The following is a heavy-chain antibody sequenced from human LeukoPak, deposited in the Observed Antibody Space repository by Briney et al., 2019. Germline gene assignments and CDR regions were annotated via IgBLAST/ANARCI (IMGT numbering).Heavy chain of an antibody. V-gene: IGHV1-2*02. Sequence: ASVKVSCKASGYSFTGYYIHWVRQAPGQGLEWMGWISPNSGGTNYAQKFQGRVTMTRDTSISTVYMELSGLRSDETAVYYCARRPDYGDYWGQGTLVTVSS. J-gene: IGHJ4*02. CDR3: ARRPDYGDY. CDR2: ISPNSGGT. CDR1: GYSFTGYY.